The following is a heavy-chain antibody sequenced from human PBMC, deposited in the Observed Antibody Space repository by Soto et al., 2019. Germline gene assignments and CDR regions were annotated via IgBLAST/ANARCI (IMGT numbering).Heavy chain of an antibody. V-gene: IGHV3-21*01. CDR2: ISSSSSYI. D-gene: IGHD6-25*01. CDR1: GFTFSSYS. CDR3: ARMIPYSSGPEGHFDAFDI. J-gene: IGHJ3*02. Sequence: GSLRLSCAASGFTFSSYSMNWVRQAPGKGLEWVSSISSSSSYIYYADSVKGRFTISRDNAKNSLYLQMNSLRAEDTAVYYCARMIPYSSGPEGHFDAFDIWGQGTMVT.